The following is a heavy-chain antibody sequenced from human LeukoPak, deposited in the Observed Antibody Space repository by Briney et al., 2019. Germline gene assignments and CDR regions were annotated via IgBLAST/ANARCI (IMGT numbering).Heavy chain of an antibody. CDR3: ARVQEGLLWFGVYYYYGMDV. J-gene: IGHJ6*02. CDR2: ISYHGSNK. CDR1: GFTFSSRG. D-gene: IGHD3-10*01. Sequence: PGGSLRLSCAASGFTFSSRGMHWVRQAPGKGLEWVAVISYHGSNKYYADSVKGRFTISRDNSKNMLYLQMNSLRAEDTAVYYCARVQEGLLWFGVYYYYGMDVWGQGTTVTVSS. V-gene: IGHV3-30*03.